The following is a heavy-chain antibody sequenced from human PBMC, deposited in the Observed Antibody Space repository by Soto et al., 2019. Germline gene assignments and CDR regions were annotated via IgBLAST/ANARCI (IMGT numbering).Heavy chain of an antibody. CDR2: IYYSGST. CDR3: AISGETGNWFDP. Sequence: ALSVTSTVSGGSISSGGYYWSWIRQHPGKGLEWIGYIYYSGSTYYNPSLKSRVTISVDTSKNQFSLKLSSVTAADTAVYYCAISGETGNWFDPWGQGTLVTVS. J-gene: IGHJ5*02. D-gene: IGHD1-1*01. CDR1: GGSISSGGYY. V-gene: IGHV4-31*03.